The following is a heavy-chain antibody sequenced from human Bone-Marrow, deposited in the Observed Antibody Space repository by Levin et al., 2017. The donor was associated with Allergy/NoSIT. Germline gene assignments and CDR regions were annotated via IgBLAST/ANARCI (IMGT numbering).Heavy chain of an antibody. D-gene: IGHD6-13*01. CDR1: GFSITTAYY. J-gene: IGHJ6*02. CDR2: ISHSGNT. V-gene: IGHV4-38-2*01. Sequence: SETLSLTCAVSGFSITTAYYWAWVRQSPGRGLEWIGTISHSGNTFFNPSLESRVIISMDTSKNYFSLRMTSVTAADTAAYYCVTYSSSWFYSMDVWGQGTRVTVSS. CDR3: VTYSSSWFYSMDV.